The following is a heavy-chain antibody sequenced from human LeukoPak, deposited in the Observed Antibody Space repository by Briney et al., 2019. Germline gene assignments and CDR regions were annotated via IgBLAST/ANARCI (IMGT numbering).Heavy chain of an antibody. CDR1: GGSFSSYY. CDR2: VYYSGST. Sequence: RASETLSLTCTVSGGSFSSYYWSWIRLPPGKGPEWIGYVYYSGSTNYNPSLKSRVTISVDTSKNQFSLKLSSVTAADTAVYYCARPLNVARRGGSKSYFDYWGQGTLVTVFS. D-gene: IGHD2-15*01. V-gene: IGHV4-59*01. J-gene: IGHJ4*02. CDR3: ARPLNVARRGGSKSYFDY.